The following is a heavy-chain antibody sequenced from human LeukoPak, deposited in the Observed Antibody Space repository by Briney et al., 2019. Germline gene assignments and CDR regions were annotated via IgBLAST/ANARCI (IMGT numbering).Heavy chain of an antibody. V-gene: IGHV3-48*01. CDR3: AKSIVCGGNCYSGLAFDY. Sequence: PGGSLRLSCAASGFTFSSYSMNWVRQAPGKGLEWVSYISSSSSIIYYADSVKGRFTISRDNSKDTLCLQMNRLRAEDTAVYYCAKSIVCGGNCYSGLAFDYWGQGSLVTVSS. J-gene: IGHJ4*02. CDR1: GFTFSSYS. D-gene: IGHD2-21*02. CDR2: ISSSSSII.